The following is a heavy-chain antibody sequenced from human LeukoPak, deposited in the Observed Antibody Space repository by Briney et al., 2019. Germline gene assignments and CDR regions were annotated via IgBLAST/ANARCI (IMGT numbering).Heavy chain of an antibody. V-gene: IGHV3-21*01. CDR2: ISGSGGST. J-gene: IGHJ4*02. D-gene: IGHD1-26*01. Sequence: GGSLRLSCAASGFTFSSYGMHWVRQAPGRGLEWVSDISGSGGSTYYAASVKGRFTISRDNAKNSLYLQMNSLRAEDTALYYCARGRYSGSYLLDYWGQGTLVTVSS. CDR1: GFTFSSYG. CDR3: ARGRYSGSYLLDY.